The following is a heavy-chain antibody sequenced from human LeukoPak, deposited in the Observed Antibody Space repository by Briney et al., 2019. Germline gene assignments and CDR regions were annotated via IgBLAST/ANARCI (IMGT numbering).Heavy chain of an antibody. CDR3: ARDKLVVGAREKTRALDY. V-gene: IGHV3-23*01. D-gene: IGHD2-15*01. CDR1: GFTFSSYA. CDR2: ISGSGGST. Sequence: GGSLRLSCAASGFTFSSYAMSWVRQAPGKGLEWVSAISGSGGSTYYADSVKGRFTISRDNSKNTLYLQMNSLRAEDTAVYYCARDKLVVGAREKTRALDYWGQGTLVTVSS. J-gene: IGHJ4*02.